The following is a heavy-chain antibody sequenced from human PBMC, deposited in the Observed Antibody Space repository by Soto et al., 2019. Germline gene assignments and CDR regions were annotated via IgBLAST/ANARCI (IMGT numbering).Heavy chain of an antibody. V-gene: IGHV3-30*18. D-gene: IGHD5-12*01. Sequence: GGSLRLSCAASGFTFSSYGMHWVRQAPGKGLEWVAVISYDGSNKYYADSVKGRFTISRDNSKNTLYLQMNSLRAEDTAVYYCAKVLGGYSGYDNAFDYWGQGTLVTVSS. CDR3: AKVLGGYSGYDNAFDY. CDR1: GFTFSSYG. J-gene: IGHJ4*02. CDR2: ISYDGSNK.